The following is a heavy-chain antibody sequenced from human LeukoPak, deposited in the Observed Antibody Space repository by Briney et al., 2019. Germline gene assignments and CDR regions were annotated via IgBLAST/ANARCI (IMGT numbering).Heavy chain of an antibody. V-gene: IGHV3-43*02. Sequence: PGGSLRLSCAACGFTFEDYAMHWVRQAPGKGLEWVCVISADGGTTFYADSVKGRFTFSRDNSKNSLYLQMNSLRTEDTALYYCAKDVSGDGYNWGIFDYWGQGTLVTVSS. D-gene: IGHD5-24*01. CDR2: ISADGGTT. CDR1: GFTFEDYA. CDR3: AKDVSGDGYNWGIFDY. J-gene: IGHJ4*02.